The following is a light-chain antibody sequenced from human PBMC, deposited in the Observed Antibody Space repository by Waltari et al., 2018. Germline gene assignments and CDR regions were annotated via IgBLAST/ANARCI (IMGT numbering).Light chain of an antibody. Sequence: SALTQPASVSGSPGQSTTISCTGTSSNIGSYDLISCYQQRPGKAPNIIIYEATKRSAGVSDLFSASTSGNPAFLTISGLLPEDESDYYCCSDAGDNTFLFGSGTKVTV. CDR3: CSDAGDNTFL. CDR2: EAT. CDR1: SSNIGSYDL. V-gene: IGLV2-23*01. J-gene: IGLJ1*01.